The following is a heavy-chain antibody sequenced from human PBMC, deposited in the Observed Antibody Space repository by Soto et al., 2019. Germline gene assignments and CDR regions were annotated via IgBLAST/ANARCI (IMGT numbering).Heavy chain of an antibody. CDR1: GFTFSSYS. CDR2: ISSSSSYI. Sequence: PGGSLRLSCAASGFTFSSYSMNWVRQAPGKGLEWVSSISSSSSYIYYADSVKGRFTISRDNAKSMVYLQMDSLRAEDTAIYYCAKGHANGWYGALDYWGRGSLVTVSS. D-gene: IGHD6-19*01. J-gene: IGHJ4*02. V-gene: IGHV3-21*04. CDR3: AKGHANGWYGALDY.